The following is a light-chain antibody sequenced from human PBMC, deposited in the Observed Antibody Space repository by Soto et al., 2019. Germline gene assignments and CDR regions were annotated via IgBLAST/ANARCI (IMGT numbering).Light chain of an antibody. CDR3: CSYAGTDTWK. CDR2: DVS. Sequence: QSALTQPRSVSGSPGQSVTISCSGTSSDVGGYDYVSWSQQHPGKAPKLIIYDVSKRPSGVPDRFSGSKSGNTASLTISGLQAEDEADYYCCSYAGTDTWKFGGGTQLTVL. V-gene: IGLV2-11*01. J-gene: IGLJ3*02. CDR1: SSDVGGYDY.